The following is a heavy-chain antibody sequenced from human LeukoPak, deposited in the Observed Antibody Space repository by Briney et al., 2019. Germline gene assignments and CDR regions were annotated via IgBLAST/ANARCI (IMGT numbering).Heavy chain of an antibody. V-gene: IGHV3-53*01. Sequence: GESLRLSCAASGFTVSSNYMSWVRQAPGKGLEWVSIIYSGGSTFYADSVKGRFTTSRDNSKNTLYLQMNSLRAEDTAVYYCARGGSYLSAFDIWGQGTMVTVSS. J-gene: IGHJ3*02. CDR2: IYSGGST. CDR1: GFTVSSNY. CDR3: ARGGSYLSAFDI. D-gene: IGHD1-26*01.